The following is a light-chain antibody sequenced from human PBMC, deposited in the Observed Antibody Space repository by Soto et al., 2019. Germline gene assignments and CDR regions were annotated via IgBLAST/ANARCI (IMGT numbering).Light chain of an antibody. CDR2: SNN. Sequence: QSVLTQPPSASGTPGQRVSISCSGYSSSIGTNFVYWYQQLPGTAPKVLIHSNNQRPSGVPDRFSGSKSGTSASLAISGLRSEDEADYYCAAWDDNLSTYVFGSGTKVTGL. V-gene: IGLV1-47*02. CDR3: AAWDDNLSTYV. J-gene: IGLJ1*01. CDR1: SSSIGTNF.